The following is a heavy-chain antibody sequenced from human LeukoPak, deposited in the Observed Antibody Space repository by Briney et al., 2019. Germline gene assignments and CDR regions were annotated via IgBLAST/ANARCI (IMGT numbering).Heavy chain of an antibody. CDR3: ARGYGAGNYRRPFYGMDV. V-gene: IGHV3-20*04. J-gene: IGHJ6*02. Sequence: GGSLRLSCEASGFTFNDYGMTWVRQGPGKGLEWVAGLNWNGDVTRYADSVKGRFIINRDNAKNSVYLQMDSLRAEDTAFYYCARGYGAGNYRRPFYGMDVWGQGTTVTVSS. CDR2: LNWNGDVT. D-gene: IGHD3-10*01. CDR1: GFTFNDYG.